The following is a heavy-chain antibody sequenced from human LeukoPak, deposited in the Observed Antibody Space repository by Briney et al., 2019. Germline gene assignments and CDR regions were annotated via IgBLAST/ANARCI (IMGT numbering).Heavy chain of an antibody. D-gene: IGHD6-13*01. CDR2: IYPDDSDT. V-gene: IGHV5-51*01. CDR1: GYNFSRFW. CDR3: ARVGVAAANAQYAFDF. J-gene: IGHJ3*01. Sequence: GESLQISCQGSGYNFSRFWINWVRQLPGKGLEWMGIIYPDDSDTRYSPSFQGQVTISADKSFSTAYLHWRSLKASHTAMYFRARVGVAAANAQYAFDFWGQGTLVTVSS.